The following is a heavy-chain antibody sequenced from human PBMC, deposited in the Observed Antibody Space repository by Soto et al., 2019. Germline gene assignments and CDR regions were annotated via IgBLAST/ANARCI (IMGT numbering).Heavy chain of an antibody. CDR1: GFTFSASA. CDR3: ISMTTVTSFSDY. V-gene: IGHV3-73*01. J-gene: IGHJ4*02. CDR2: IRSKANSYAT. Sequence: EVQLVESGGGLVQPGGSLKLSCAASGFTFSASAMDWVRQASGKGLEWVGRIRSKANSYATTYAASVKGRFTISRADSKNTAYLQMNSLKTEDTAVYYCISMTTVTSFSDYWGQGTLVTVSS. D-gene: IGHD4-17*01.